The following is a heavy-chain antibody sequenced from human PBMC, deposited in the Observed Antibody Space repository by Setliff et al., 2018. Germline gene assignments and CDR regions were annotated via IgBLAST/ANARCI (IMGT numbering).Heavy chain of an antibody. CDR1: GYTFSSYG. Sequence: ASVKVSCKASGYTFSSYGISWVRQAPGQGLEWLGGTIPNFGTTNYAQEFQGRVTIITDESTSTAYMELSSLTSDDTAVYYCAREGVDTRSSTDYRYYMDVWGKGTTVTVSS. CDR3: AREGVDTRSSTDYRYYMDV. V-gene: IGHV1-69*05. D-gene: IGHD5-18*01. CDR2: TIPNFGTT. J-gene: IGHJ6*03.